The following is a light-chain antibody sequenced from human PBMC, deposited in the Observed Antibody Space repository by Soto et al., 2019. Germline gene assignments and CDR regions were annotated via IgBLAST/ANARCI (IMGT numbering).Light chain of an antibody. V-gene: IGKV2-28*01. CDR3: RQGLPPFT. Sequence: DNVMTQSPLSLPVTPGEPASISCRSSQSLLYHNGKNYLDWYLQKPGQSPQLLIYLGSNRASGVPDRFSGSGSGTDFTLKSSRVEAEDVGVAYCRQGLPPFTFGPGNKVDIK. CDR1: QSLLYHNGKNY. J-gene: IGKJ3*01. CDR2: LGS.